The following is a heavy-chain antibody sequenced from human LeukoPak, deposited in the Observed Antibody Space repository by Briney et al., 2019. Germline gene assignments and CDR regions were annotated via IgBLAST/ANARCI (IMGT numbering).Heavy chain of an antibody. CDR2: IYYSGST. D-gene: IGHD2-2*01. Sequence: SETLSLTCTVSGGSISSYYWSWIRQPPGKGLEWIGYIYYSGSTNYNPSLKSRVTISVDTSKNQFSLKLSSVTAADTAVYYCASIVVEYQLLLESRDAFDIWGQGTMVTVSS. CDR3: ASIVVEYQLLLESRDAFDI. CDR1: GGSISSYY. J-gene: IGHJ3*02. V-gene: IGHV4-59*01.